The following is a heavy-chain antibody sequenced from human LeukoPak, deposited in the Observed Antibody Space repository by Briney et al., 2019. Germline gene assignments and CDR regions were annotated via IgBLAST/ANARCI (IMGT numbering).Heavy chain of an antibody. D-gene: IGHD3-22*01. Sequence: SVKVSCKASGGTFSSYAISWVRQAPGQGLEWMGGIIPIFGTANYAQKFQGRVTITADESTSTAYMELSSLRSEDTAVYYCARSGPGTVGYYYDSSDAFDIWGQGTMVTVSS. CDR3: ARSGPGTVGYYYDSSDAFDI. CDR2: IIPIFGTA. CDR1: GGTFSSYA. J-gene: IGHJ3*02. V-gene: IGHV1-69*13.